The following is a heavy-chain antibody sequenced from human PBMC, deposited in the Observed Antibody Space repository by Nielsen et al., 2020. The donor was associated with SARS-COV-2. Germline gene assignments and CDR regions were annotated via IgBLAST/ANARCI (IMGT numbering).Heavy chain of an antibody. V-gene: IGHV1-2*06. Sequence: ASVKVSCKASGYTFTGYYMHWVRQAPGQGLEWMGRINPNSGGTNYAQKFQGRVTMTRDTSISTAYMELSRLRSDDTAVYYCARDLLWSGYYEGDWFDPWGQGTLVTVSS. CDR2: INPNSGGT. J-gene: IGHJ5*02. CDR3: ARDLLWSGYYEGDWFDP. CDR1: GYTFTGYY. D-gene: IGHD3-3*01.